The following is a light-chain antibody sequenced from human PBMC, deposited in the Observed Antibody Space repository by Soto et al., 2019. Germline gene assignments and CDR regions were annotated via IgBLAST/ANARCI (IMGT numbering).Light chain of an antibody. CDR3: QQYNIYPLT. CDR1: QDINTW. J-gene: IGKJ4*01. CDR2: AAS. V-gene: IGKV1D-16*01. Sequence: DVQMTQSPSSLSASVGDRVTITCRASQDINTWLAWYQQKAEKAPKSLIYAASSLQTGVPSKFSGSQSATDFTLTIISLQPEDASTYYCQQYNIYPLTFGGGTKVEI.